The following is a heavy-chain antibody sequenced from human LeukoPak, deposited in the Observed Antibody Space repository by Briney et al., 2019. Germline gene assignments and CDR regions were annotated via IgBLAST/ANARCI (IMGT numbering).Heavy chain of an antibody. V-gene: IGHV3-48*03. CDR1: GFTFSSYE. CDR2: ISSSGSTI. Sequence: VGSLRLSCAASGFTFSSYEMNWVRQAPGKGLEWDSDISSSGSTIYYADSVKGRFTISRDNAKNSLYLQMNSLRAEDTAVYYCARGLVGATSYYYYGMDVWGQGTTVTVSS. CDR3: ARGLVGATSYYYYGMDV. J-gene: IGHJ6*02. D-gene: IGHD1-26*01.